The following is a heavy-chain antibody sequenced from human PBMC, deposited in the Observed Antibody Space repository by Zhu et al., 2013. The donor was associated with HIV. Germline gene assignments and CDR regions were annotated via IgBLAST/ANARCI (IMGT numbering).Heavy chain of an antibody. Sequence: QVQLVQSGAEVKKPGASVKVSCKASGFTFTSYAFNWVRQAPGQGLEWMGWISTYKGKTAYAQKLQGRVTMTIDTFTSTAYMELRSLRSEDTAVYYCARGQVPGDYDAFDIWGQGTMVTVSS. J-gene: IGHJ3*02. CDR3: ARGQVPGDYDAFDI. CDR2: ISTYKGKT. D-gene: IGHD4-17*01. CDR1: GFTFTSYA. V-gene: IGHV1-18*01.